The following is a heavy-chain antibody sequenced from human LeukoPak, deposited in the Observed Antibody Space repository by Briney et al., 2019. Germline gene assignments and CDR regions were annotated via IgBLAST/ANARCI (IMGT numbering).Heavy chain of an antibody. Sequence: SETLSLTCAVSGYSISSGYYWGWIRQPPGKGLEWIGSIYHSGSTYYNPSLKSRVTISVDTSKNQFSLKLSSVTAADTAVYYCAIRCYDFWSGYSLGPFDPWGQGTLVTVSS. CDR2: IYHSGST. CDR3: AIRCYDFWSGYSLGPFDP. CDR1: GYSISSGYY. V-gene: IGHV4-38-2*01. D-gene: IGHD3-3*01. J-gene: IGHJ5*02.